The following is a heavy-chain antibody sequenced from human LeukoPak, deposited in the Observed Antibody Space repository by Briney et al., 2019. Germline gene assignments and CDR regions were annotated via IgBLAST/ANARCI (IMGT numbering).Heavy chain of an antibody. J-gene: IGHJ6*02. CDR3: ARVDAELRYNAYYYYGMDV. CDR2: IYYSGST. Sequence: PSETLSLTCTVSGGSISSYYWSWIRQPPGKGLEWIGYIYYSGSTNYNPSLKSRVTISVDTSKNQFSLKLSSVTAADTAVYYCARVDAELRYNAYYYYGMDVWGQGTTVTVSS. CDR1: GGSISSYY. D-gene: IGHD3-9*01. V-gene: IGHV4-59*01.